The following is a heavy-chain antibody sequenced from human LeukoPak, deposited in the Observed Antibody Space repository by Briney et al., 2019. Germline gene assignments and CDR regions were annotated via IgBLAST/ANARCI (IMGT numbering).Heavy chain of an antibody. J-gene: IGHJ3*02. D-gene: IGHD6-6*01. Sequence: ASEALSLTCTVSGGSMRSYYWSWIRQPPGKGLEWVGYIYSTGGSYYSPSLKSRLTISVDTSKNYLSLTLRSVTAADTAVYYCARHFGVAARPTFDIWGQGTMVTVSS. CDR1: GGSMRSYY. V-gene: IGHV4-59*08. CDR2: IYSTGGS. CDR3: ARHFGVAARPTFDI.